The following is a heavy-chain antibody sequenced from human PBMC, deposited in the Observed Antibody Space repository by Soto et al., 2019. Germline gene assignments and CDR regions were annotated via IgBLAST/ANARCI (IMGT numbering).Heavy chain of an antibody. CDR2: IYPGDSDT. Sequence: EVQLVQSGAEVKKPGESLKISCKGSGYSFTTYWIGWVRQMPGKGLEWMGIIYPGDSDTRYSPSVQGQATISADKSISTAYLQWSSLKASDTAMYYCARVEMVRGVIRWFAPWGQGTLVTVSS. D-gene: IGHD3-10*01. J-gene: IGHJ5*02. CDR1: GYSFTTYW. V-gene: IGHV5-51*03. CDR3: ARVEMVRGVIRWFAP.